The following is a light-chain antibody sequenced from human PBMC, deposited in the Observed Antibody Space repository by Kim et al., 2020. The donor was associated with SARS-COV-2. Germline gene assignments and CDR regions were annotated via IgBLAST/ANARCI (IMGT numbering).Light chain of an antibody. V-gene: IGKV3-20*01. CDR1: QSVSSTY. J-gene: IGKJ1*01. Sequence: EIVLTQSPGTLSLSPGERATLSCRASQSVSSTYLAWYQQKPGQAPRLLIYGASSRATGIPDTFSGSGSGTDFTLTIGRLELEDFAVYYCQQYGSAPWTFGQGTKVDIK. CDR2: GAS. CDR3: QQYGSAPWT.